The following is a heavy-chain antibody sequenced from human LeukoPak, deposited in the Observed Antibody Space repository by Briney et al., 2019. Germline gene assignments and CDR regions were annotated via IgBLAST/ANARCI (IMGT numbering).Heavy chain of an antibody. J-gene: IGHJ4*02. Sequence: PGRSLRLSCAASGFTFSTYGMHWVRQAPGKGLEWVAVISFDGNNKYYADSVKGRFTISRDNSKNTLYLQMNSLRAEDTAVYYCAKDDVDYGDYGVDCWGQGTLVTVSS. CDR3: AKDDVDYGDYGVDC. D-gene: IGHD4-17*01. CDR2: ISFDGNNK. CDR1: GFTFSTYG. V-gene: IGHV3-30*18.